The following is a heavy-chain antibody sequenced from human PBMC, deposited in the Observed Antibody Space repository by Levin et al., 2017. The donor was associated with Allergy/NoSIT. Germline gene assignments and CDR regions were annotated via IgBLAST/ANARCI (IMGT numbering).Heavy chain of an antibody. CDR2: INHSGST. CDR3: ARGWVDREEYYFDY. V-gene: IGHV4-34*01. J-gene: IGHJ4*02. D-gene: IGHD3-22*01. Sequence: SETLSLTCAVYGGSFSGYYWSWIRQPPGKGLEWIGEINHSGSTNYNPSLKSRVTISVDTSKNQFSLKLSSVTAADTAVYYCARGWVDREEYYFDYWGQGTLVTVSS. CDR1: GGSFSGYY.